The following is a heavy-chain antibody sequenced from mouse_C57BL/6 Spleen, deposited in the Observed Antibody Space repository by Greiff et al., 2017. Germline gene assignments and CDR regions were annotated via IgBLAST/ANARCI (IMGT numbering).Heavy chain of an antibody. J-gene: IGHJ3*01. D-gene: IGHD2-4*01. CDR2: IYPGSGST. Sequence: QVQLQQPGAELVKPGASVKMSCKASGYTFTSYWITWVKQRPGQGLEWIGDIYPGSGSTNYNEKFKSKATLTVDTSSSTAYMRLSSLTSEDSAVYYCARGRLRRGGFAYWGQGTLVTVSA. CDR3: ARGRLRRGGFAY. V-gene: IGHV1-55*01. CDR1: GYTFTSYW.